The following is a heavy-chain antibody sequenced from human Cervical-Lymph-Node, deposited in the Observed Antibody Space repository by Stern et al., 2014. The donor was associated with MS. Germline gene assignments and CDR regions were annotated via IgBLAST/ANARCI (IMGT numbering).Heavy chain of an antibody. Sequence: VQLVESGGGVVQPGRSLRLSCAASGFTFSSYAMHWVRQAPGKGLEWVAVISYDGSNKYYADSVKGRFTISRDNSKNTLYLQMNSLRAEDTAVYYCARDASSIPTESMPFDYWGQGTLVTVSS. J-gene: IGHJ4*02. CDR2: ISYDGSNK. CDR3: ARDASSIPTESMPFDY. V-gene: IGHV3-30*01. CDR1: GFTFSSYA. D-gene: IGHD6-13*01.